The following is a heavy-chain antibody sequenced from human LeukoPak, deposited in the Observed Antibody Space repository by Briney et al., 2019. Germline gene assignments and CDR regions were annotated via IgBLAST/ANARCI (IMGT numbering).Heavy chain of an antibody. D-gene: IGHD1-26*01. CDR2: IYPGDSDT. Sequence: GESLKISCKGSGYRFTSYWIGWVRQMPGKGLEWMGTIYPGDSDTRYSPSFQGQVTISADKSISTAYLQWSSLKASDTAMYYCAGAIVGAATAFDIWGQGTMVTVSS. CDR1: GYRFTSYW. CDR3: AGAIVGAATAFDI. J-gene: IGHJ3*02. V-gene: IGHV5-51*01.